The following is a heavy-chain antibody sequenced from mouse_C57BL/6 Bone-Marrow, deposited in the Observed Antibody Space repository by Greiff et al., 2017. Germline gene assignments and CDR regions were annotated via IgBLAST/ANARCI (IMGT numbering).Heavy chain of an antibody. V-gene: IGHV14-4*01. CDR3: TTGFYWYFDV. J-gene: IGHJ1*03. CDR2: IDPENGDT. Sequence: EVQLQQSGAELVRPGASVKLSCTASGFNIKDDYMHWVKQRPEQGLEWIGWIDPENGDTEYASKFQGKATITADTSSNTASLQLSSLTSEDTAVYYCTTGFYWYFDVWGTGTTVTVSS. CDR1: GFNIKDDY.